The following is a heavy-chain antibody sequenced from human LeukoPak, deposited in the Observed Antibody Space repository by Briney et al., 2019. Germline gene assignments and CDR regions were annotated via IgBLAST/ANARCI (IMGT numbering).Heavy chain of an antibody. D-gene: IGHD2-2*01. CDR3: AKEGYCSTTSCLYKWFVP. CDR2: INLSGGST. CDR1: GYTFTKQY. V-gene: IGHV1-46*01. Sequence: ASVKVSCKASGYTFTKQYMHWVRQAPGQGLEWMGFINLSGGSTNYAQKFQGRVTMTRDTSTSTVYMELSSLRSEDTAVYYCAKEGYCSTTSCLYKWFVPWGQGTLVTVSS. J-gene: IGHJ5*02.